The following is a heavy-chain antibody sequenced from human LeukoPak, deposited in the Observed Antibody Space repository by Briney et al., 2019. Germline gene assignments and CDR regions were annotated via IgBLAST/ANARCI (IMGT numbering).Heavy chain of an antibody. Sequence: ASVTVPHKHCGYSLTELSMLGVRQAPGKGLEWMGGFDPEDGETIYAQKFQGRVTMTEDTPTDTAYMELSSLRSKDTAVYYRAAWYYYYSSGYHSRYALGISGQGTMVTVSS. D-gene: IGHD3-22*01. V-gene: IGHV1-24*01. CDR2: FDPEDGET. CDR3: AAWYYYYSSGYHSRYALGI. CDR1: GYSLTELS. J-gene: IGHJ3*02.